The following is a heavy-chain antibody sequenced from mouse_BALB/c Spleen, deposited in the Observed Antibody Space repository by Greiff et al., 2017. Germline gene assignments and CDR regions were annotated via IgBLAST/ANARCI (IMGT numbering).Heavy chain of an antibody. D-gene: IGHD2-2*01. CDR2: IYPGDGDT. CDR1: GYTFTSYW. V-gene: IGHV1-87*01. J-gene: IGHJ3*01. CDR3: ARGPLYGYSWFAY. Sequence: QVQLQQSGAELARPGASVKLSCKASGYTFTSYWMQWVKQRPGQGLEWIGAIYPGDGDTRYTQKFKGKATLTADKSSSTAYMQLSSLASEDSAVYYCARGPLYGYSWFAYWGQGTLVTVSA.